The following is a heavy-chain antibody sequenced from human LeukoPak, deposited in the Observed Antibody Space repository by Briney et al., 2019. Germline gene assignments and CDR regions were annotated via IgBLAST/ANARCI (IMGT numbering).Heavy chain of an antibody. V-gene: IGHV3-30*02. CDR3: AKDKDWRFYYFDY. J-gene: IGHJ4*02. D-gene: IGHD3-3*02. Sequence: GRSLRLSCAASGFTFSSYGMHWVRQAPGKGLEWVAFIRYDGKNKYYADSVKGRFTISRDNSKSSLYLQMNSLRTEDTAVYYCAKDKDWRFYYFDYWGQGTLVTVSS. CDR2: IRYDGKNK. CDR1: GFTFSSYG.